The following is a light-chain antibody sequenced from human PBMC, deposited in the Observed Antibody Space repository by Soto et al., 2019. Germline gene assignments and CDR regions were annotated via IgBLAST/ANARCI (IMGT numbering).Light chain of an antibody. V-gene: IGKV1-5*03. CDR3: QQYNSYSPLT. Sequence: DIQMTQSPSTLSASVGDRVTLTCRASQRISSWLTWYQQKPGKAPKLLIYKASSLESGVPSRFRGSGTGTAFSLTIRRLQPDNFGTVHCQQYNSYSPLTFGGGTKGEIK. CDR2: KAS. CDR1: QRISSW. J-gene: IGKJ4*01.